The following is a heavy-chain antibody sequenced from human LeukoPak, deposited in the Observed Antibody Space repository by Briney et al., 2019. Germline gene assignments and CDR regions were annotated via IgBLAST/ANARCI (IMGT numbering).Heavy chain of an antibody. CDR1: GFTFSSYG. CDR3: AKDRSEQWLVRGFDY. CDR2: ISGSGGST. J-gene: IGHJ4*02. D-gene: IGHD6-19*01. V-gene: IGHV3-23*01. Sequence: GGSLRLSCAASGFTFSSYGMRWVRQAPGKGLEWVSAISGSGGSTYYADSVKGRFTISRDNSKNTLYLQMNSLRAEDTAVYYCAKDRSEQWLVRGFDYWGQGTLVTVSS.